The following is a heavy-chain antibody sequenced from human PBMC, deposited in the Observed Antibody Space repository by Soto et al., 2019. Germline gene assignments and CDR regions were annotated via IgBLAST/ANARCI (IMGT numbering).Heavy chain of an antibody. CDR3: ASSTWYGSYFYYGLDV. Sequence: SETLSLTCAVYGGSFSGYYWSWIRQPPGKGLEWIGEINHSGSTNYNPSLKSRITTSVDTSKNQFSLNLSSVTAADTAVYYCASSTWYGSYFYYGLDVWGQGTTVTVSS. J-gene: IGHJ6*02. CDR1: GGSFSGYY. CDR2: INHSGST. D-gene: IGHD6-13*01. V-gene: IGHV4-34*01.